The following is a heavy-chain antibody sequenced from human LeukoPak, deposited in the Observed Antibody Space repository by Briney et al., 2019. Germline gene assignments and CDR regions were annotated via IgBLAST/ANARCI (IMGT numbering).Heavy chain of an antibody. V-gene: IGHV4-61*02. Sequence: SETLSLTCTVSGGSISSGSYYWSWIRQPAGKGLEWIGRIYTSGSTNYNPSLKSRVTISVDTSKNQFSLKLSSVTAADTAVYYCARHQWVPAFDVWGQGTMVTVSS. CDR3: ARHQWVPAFDV. CDR2: IYTSGST. CDR1: GGSISSGSYY. J-gene: IGHJ3*01. D-gene: IGHD1-26*01.